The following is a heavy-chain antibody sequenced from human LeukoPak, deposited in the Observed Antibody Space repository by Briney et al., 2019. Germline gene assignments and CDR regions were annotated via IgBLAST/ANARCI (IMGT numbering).Heavy chain of an antibody. D-gene: IGHD6-19*01. J-gene: IGHJ1*01. CDR2: ISSSSSYI. CDR1: GFTFSSYS. V-gene: IGHV3-21*01. CDR3: ARAAVAGTLVYFQH. Sequence: PGGSLRLSCAASGFTFSSYSMNWVRQAPGKGLEWVSSISSSSSYIYYADSVKGRFTISRDNAKNSLYLQMNSLRAEDTAVYYCARAAVAGTLVYFQHGGQGTLVTVSS.